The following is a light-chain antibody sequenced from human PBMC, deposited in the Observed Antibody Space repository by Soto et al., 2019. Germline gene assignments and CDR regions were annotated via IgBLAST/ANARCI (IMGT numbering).Light chain of an antibody. CDR3: SSYTTSNTRQIV. CDR2: DVS. J-gene: IGLJ1*01. CDR1: NSDVGGYNY. Sequence: SAPAQPSPLSWSPGPSIKISRPGNNSDVGGYNYVSWYQNHPGKAPKLIIYDVSNRPSGVPNPFSGSKSGNTASLTISGLQPEDEADYYCSSYTTSNTRQIVFGTGTKVTVL. V-gene: IGLV2-14*03.